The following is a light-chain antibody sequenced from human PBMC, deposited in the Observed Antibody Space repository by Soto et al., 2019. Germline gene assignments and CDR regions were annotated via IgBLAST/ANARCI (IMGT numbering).Light chain of an antibody. V-gene: IGKV1-9*01. Sequence: IQLTQSPSSLSAFVGDRVTITCRASQGIDSFLVWYQQIPGKAPKLLIYAASTLQSGVPSRFGGSGSGTDFTLTISSLQPEDCATYYCRQLNSFPLTFGGGTKVDIK. CDR1: QGIDSF. CDR3: RQLNSFPLT. J-gene: IGKJ4*01. CDR2: AAS.